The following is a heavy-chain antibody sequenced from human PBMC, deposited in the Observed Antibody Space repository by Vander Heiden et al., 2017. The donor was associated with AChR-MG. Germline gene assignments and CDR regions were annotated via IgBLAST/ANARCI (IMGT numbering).Heavy chain of an antibody. Sequence: QVQLVESGGGVVQPGRSLRLSCAPSGFTFSSYAMHWVRQAPGKGLEWVAVISYDGSNKYYADSVKDRFTISRDNSKNTLYLQMNSLRAEDTAVYYCARERGSYLGGTFDYWGQGTLVTVSS. J-gene: IGHJ4*02. CDR1: GFTFSSYA. D-gene: IGHD1-26*01. CDR2: ISYDGSNK. CDR3: ARERGSYLGGTFDY. V-gene: IGHV3-30-3*01.